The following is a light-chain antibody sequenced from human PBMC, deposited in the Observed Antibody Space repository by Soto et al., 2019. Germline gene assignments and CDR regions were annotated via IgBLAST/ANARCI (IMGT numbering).Light chain of an antibody. CDR1: QAISHY. V-gene: IGKV1-17*03. CDR3: LQHNTYPLS. J-gene: IGKJ4*01. Sequence: DIQMTQCPSAMSASVGDRVTITCRASQAISHYLAWFHQRPGKVPKRLIYGASTLESGVPSRFSGSGSRTELTLTIRSLEPEDFGPYYYLQHNTYPLSFGGGTKVDIK. CDR2: GAS.